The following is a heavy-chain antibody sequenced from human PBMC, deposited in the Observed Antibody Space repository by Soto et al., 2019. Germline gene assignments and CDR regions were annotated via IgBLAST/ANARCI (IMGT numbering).Heavy chain of an antibody. J-gene: IGHJ4*02. CDR2: ITGTGVSI. Sequence: EVQLLESGGGLVQPGGSLRLSCVASGFSFSGYAMSWVRQAPGKGLVWVSSITGTGVSIYYADSVRGRFTISRDNCNNMLYLQMSSLRDEDAARYYCAKDSIPYSSAYDLDHWGRGGLVIVSS. CDR3: AKDSIPYSSAYDLDH. V-gene: IGHV3-23*01. D-gene: IGHD6-6*01. CDR1: GFSFSGYA.